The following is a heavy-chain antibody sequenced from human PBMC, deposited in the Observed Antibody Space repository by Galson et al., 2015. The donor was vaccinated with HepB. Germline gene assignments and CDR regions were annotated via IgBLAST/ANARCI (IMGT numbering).Heavy chain of an antibody. Sequence: QSGAEVKKPGESLRISCKGSGYSFTSYWISWVRQMPGKGLEWMGRIDPSDSYTNYSPSFQGHVTISADKSISTAYLQWSSLKASDTAMYYCARQGDYYGSGSDYYYGMDVWGQGTTVTVSS. CDR2: IDPSDSYT. CDR1: GYSFTSYW. CDR3: ARQGDYYGSGSDYYYGMDV. J-gene: IGHJ6*02. D-gene: IGHD3-10*01. V-gene: IGHV5-10-1*01.